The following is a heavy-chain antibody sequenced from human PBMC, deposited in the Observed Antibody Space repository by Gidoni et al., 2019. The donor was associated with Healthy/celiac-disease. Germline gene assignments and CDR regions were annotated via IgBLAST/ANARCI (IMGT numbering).Heavy chain of an antibody. CDR1: GGPISSYY. Sequence: QVQLQESGPGLVKPSETLSLTCTVSGGPISSYYWSWIRQPPGKGLEWIGYIYYSGSTNYNPYLKSRVTISVDTSKNQFSLKLSSVTAADTAVYYCARDSDFYDSSGYYYSAFDIWGQGTMVTVSS. V-gene: IGHV4-59*01. CDR3: ARDSDFYDSSGYYYSAFDI. CDR2: IYYSGST. J-gene: IGHJ3*02. D-gene: IGHD3-22*01.